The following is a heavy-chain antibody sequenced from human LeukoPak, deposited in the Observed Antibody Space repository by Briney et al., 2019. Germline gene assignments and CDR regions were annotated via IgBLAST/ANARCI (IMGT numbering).Heavy chain of an antibody. CDR2: IYTSGST. V-gene: IGHV4-61*02. D-gene: IGHD3-10*01. CDR3: ARDTMVLFDY. CDR1: GGSISSGSYY. J-gene: IGHJ4*02. Sequence: SETLSLTCTVSGGSISSGSYYWSWIRQPAGKGLEWIGRIYTSGSTNYNPSLKSRVTISVDTSKNQFSLRLSSVTAADTAVYYCARDTMVLFDYWGQGTLVTVPS.